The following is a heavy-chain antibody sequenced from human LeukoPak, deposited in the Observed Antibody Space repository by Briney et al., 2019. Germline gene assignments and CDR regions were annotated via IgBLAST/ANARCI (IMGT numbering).Heavy chain of an antibody. D-gene: IGHD6-19*01. CDR3: ARVWSAVPTGMDV. Sequence: GSSVKVSCKASGGTFFNYGVTWVRQAPGQGLEWMGWINPNSGGTNYAQKFQGRVTMTRDTSISTAYMELSRLRSDDTAVYYCARVWSAVPTGMDVWGKGTTVTVSS. J-gene: IGHJ6*03. V-gene: IGHV1-2*02. CDR1: GGTFFNYG. CDR2: INPNSGGT.